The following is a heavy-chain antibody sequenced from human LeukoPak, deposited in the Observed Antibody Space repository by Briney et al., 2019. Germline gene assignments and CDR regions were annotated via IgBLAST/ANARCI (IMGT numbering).Heavy chain of an antibody. CDR2: INPNSGGT. V-gene: IGHV1-2*02. Sequence: ASVKVSCKASGYTFTGYYMHWVRQAPGQGLEWMGWINPNSGGTNYAQKFQGRVTMTRDTSISTAYVELSRLRSDDTAVYYCARDLCSGGSCYYDYWGQGTLVTVSS. D-gene: IGHD2-15*01. CDR1: GYTFTGYY. J-gene: IGHJ4*02. CDR3: ARDLCSGGSCYYDY.